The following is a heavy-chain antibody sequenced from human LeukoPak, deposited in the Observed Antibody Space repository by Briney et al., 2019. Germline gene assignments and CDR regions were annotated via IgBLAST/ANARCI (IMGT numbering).Heavy chain of an antibody. CDR2: ISNSSSYI. V-gene: IGHV3-21*01. CDR3: ARTADYYYGMDV. J-gene: IGHJ6*04. D-gene: IGHD5-18*01. CDR1: GFTFSSYN. Sequence: GGSLRLSCAASGFTFSSYNKNWVRQPPGKGLEWVSSISNSSSYIYYADSVKGRFTISRDNAKNSLYLQMNSLRAEETAVYYCARTADYYYGMDVWGKGTTVTVSS.